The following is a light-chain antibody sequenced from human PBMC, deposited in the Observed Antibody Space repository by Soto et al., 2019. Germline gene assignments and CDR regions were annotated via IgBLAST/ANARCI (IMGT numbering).Light chain of an antibody. J-gene: IGKJ4*01. CDR3: MQALQTPLT. CDR2: LDA. V-gene: IGKV2-28*01. CDR1: QSLLHSNGYNY. Sequence: DIVMTQSPLSLPVTPGEPASISCRSSQSLLHSNGYNYLDLYLQKPGQSPQLLIYLDANRASGVPYRFSGIGSDTDFTLKISRVEAEYVGVYYCMQALQTPLTFGGGTKVEIK.